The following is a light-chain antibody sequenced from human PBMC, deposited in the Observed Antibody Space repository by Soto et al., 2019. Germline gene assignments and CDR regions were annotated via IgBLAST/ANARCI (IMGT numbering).Light chain of an antibody. CDR2: SAS. CDR1: QSIIRY. CDR3: QQSYTTLWT. V-gene: IGKV1-39*01. Sequence: DIQMTQSPSSLSASVGDRITITCRASQSIIRYLNWYQQKPGKAPKLLIYSASTLQSGVPSRLSGSGSGTDFTLTISSLQPEDFATYYCQQSYTTLWTFGQGTKVEIK. J-gene: IGKJ1*01.